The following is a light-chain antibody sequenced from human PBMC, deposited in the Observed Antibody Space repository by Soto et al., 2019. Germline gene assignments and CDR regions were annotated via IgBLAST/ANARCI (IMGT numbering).Light chain of an antibody. CDR1: QSVSSY. V-gene: IGKV3-11*01. CDR3: QQRSNWPRT. J-gene: IGKJ1*01. CDR2: DAP. Sequence: EIVLTQSPATLSLSPGERATLSCRASQSVSSYLAWYQQKPGQAPRLLIYDAPNRATGIPARFSGSGSGTDFTRTISCLEPEDFAVYYCQQRSNWPRTFGQGTKVEIK.